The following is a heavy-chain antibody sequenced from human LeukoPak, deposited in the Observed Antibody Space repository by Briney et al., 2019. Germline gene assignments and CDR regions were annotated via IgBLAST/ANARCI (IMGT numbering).Heavy chain of an antibody. D-gene: IGHD4-17*01. CDR1: GFTFSSYW. Sequence: GGSLRLSCAASGFTFSSYWMHWVRQAPGKGLEWVAVIWYDGSNKYCADSVKGRFTISRDNSKNTLYLQMNTLRAEDTAVYYCARDPGGAVYFDYWGQGTLVTVSS. V-gene: IGHV3-33*08. J-gene: IGHJ4*02. CDR3: ARDPGGAVYFDY. CDR2: IWYDGSNK.